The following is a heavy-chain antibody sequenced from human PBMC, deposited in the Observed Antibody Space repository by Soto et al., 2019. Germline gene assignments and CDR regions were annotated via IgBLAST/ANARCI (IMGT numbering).Heavy chain of an antibody. CDR2: IWYDGSNK. Sequence: PVGSLRLSCAASGFTFSSYGMHWVRQAPGKGLEWVAVIWYDGSNKYYADSVKGRFTISRDNSKNTLYLQMNSLRAEDTAVYYCATPYSVTHPLIAFDIWGQGTMVTVSS. D-gene: IGHD2-21*01. V-gene: IGHV3-33*01. J-gene: IGHJ3*02. CDR3: ATPYSVTHPLIAFDI. CDR1: GFTFSSYG.